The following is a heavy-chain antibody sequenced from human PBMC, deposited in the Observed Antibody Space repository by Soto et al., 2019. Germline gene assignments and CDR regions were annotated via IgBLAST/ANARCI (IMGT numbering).Heavy chain of an antibody. D-gene: IGHD6-13*01. V-gene: IGHV4-39*01. CDR1: GGSITSSSHY. CDR2: IYYSGST. Sequence: SETLSLTCTVSGGSITSSSHYWGWIRQTPGKGLEWIGSIYYSGSTHYNPSLKSRVTVSGDSSKNQFSLKVYSVTATDTAVYYCARQIARSWDSFDYWGQGALVTVSS. J-gene: IGHJ4*02. CDR3: ARQIARSWDSFDY.